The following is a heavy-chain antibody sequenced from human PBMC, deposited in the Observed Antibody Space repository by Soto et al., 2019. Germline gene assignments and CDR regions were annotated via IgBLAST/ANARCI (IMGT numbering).Heavy chain of an antibody. V-gene: IGHV4-30-2*01. J-gene: IGHJ3*02. Sequence: QLQLQESGSGLVKPSQTLSLTCAVSGGSISSGGYSWSWIRQPPGKGLEWIGYIYHSGSTYYNPSLKSRATISVDRSKNQFSLKLSSVTAADTAVYYCARDGGYCSGGSCYGDAFDIWGQGTMVTVSS. CDR2: IYHSGST. CDR3: ARDGGYCSGGSCYGDAFDI. D-gene: IGHD2-15*01. CDR1: GGSISSGGYS.